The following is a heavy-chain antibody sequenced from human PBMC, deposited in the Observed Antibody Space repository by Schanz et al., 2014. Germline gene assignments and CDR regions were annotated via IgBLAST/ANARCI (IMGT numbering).Heavy chain of an antibody. D-gene: IGHD3-10*01. CDR1: EFTFSTDA. J-gene: IGHJ3*02. CDR2: ISASGGDT. Sequence: VPLVASGGGLVQPGGSLRLSCAASEFTFSTDAMIWVRQAPGKGLEWLSVISASGGDTYYADSVKGRFTISRDNSKNTLYLQMDSLRAEDTAVYYCAKGRFGELSAFDIWGQGTMVTVSS. CDR3: AKGRFGELSAFDI. V-gene: IGHV3-23*04.